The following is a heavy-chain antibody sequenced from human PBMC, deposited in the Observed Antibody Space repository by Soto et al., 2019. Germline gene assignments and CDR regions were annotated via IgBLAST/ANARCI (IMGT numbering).Heavy chain of an antibody. CDR2: IYPSDSDT. J-gene: IGHJ4*02. D-gene: IGHD3-10*01. CDR3: ARQGPLWPLDY. Sequence: GXSLKISCKASVYSFTNFWIVWVRQMPGKGLEWMGLIYPSDSDTRYSPSFEGQVTISADKSISTAYLQWSSLKASDTAMYYCARQGPLWPLDYWGQGTPVTGSS. V-gene: IGHV5-51*01. CDR1: VYSFTNFW.